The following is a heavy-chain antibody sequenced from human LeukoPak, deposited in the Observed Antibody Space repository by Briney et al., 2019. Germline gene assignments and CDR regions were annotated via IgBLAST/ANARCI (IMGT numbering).Heavy chain of an antibody. CDR3: ARARGYTSVGNY. CDR2: ISRSGSTV. V-gene: IGHV3-11*04. Sequence: GGSLRLSCAASGFTFSDYYMSWIRQAPGKGLEWVSYISRSGSTVYYADPVKGRFTISRDNAKNSLYLQMNSLRAEDTAVYYCARARGYTSVGNYWGQGTLVTVSS. J-gene: IGHJ4*02. CDR1: GFTFSDYY. D-gene: IGHD5-18*01.